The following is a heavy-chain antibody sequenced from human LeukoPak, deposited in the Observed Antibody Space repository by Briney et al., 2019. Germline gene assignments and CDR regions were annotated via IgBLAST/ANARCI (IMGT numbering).Heavy chain of an antibody. CDR1: GGSISSYY. CDR2: IFYSGTT. V-gene: IGHV4-59*01. Sequence: PSETLSLTCTVSGGSISSYYWSWIRQPPGKGLEWIGYIFYSGTTNYNPSLKSRVTISVDTSKNQFSLKLTSVTAADTAVYYCARTGKLWNPFDYWGQGTLVTVSS. D-gene: IGHD1-14*01. CDR3: ARTGKLWNPFDY. J-gene: IGHJ4*02.